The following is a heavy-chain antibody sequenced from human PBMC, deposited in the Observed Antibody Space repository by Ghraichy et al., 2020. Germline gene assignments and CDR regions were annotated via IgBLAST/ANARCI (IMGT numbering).Heavy chain of an antibody. CDR3: ARGGFSNSYSCIDY. J-gene: IGHJ4*02. CDR2: ISSDGGST. V-gene: IGHV3-64*02. D-gene: IGHD6-6*01. CDR1: GFTFSSYA. Sequence: GGSLRLSCAASGFTFSSYAMHWVRQAPGKGLEYVSTISSDGGSTYYADAVKGRFTISRDNSKNTLYLQMGTLRPEDMAVYYCARGGFSNSYSCIDYWGQGTLVTVSS.